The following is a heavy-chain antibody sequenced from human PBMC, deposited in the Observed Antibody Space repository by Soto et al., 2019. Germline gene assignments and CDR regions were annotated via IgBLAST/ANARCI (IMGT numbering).Heavy chain of an antibody. CDR1: GASISISNYY. CDR2: MYYSGRT. Sequence: SETLSLTCTVSGASISISNYYWGCMRQPPGRGLEWIGTMYYSGRTYYNPSLKSRVTTSVDTSKNQFSLKLSAVTATDTAVYYCARDVYQQWLAEAPVPWGQGTLVTAPQ. J-gene: IGHJ5*02. D-gene: IGHD6-19*01. V-gene: IGHV4-39*02. CDR3: ARDVYQQWLAEAPVP.